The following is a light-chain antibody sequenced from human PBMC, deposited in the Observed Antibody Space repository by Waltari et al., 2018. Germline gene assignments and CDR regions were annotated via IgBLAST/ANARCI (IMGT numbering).Light chain of an antibody. CDR2: DAS. Sequence: EIEMTQSPATLSVSPGERATVSCRASQSVGNKLAWYQQKPGQAPTLLFYDASTRATGIPVRFSGSGSGTEFTLTISSLQSEDFAVYYCQQSNNWPYTFGQGTKLEIK. CDR1: QSVGNK. J-gene: IGKJ2*01. V-gene: IGKV3-15*01. CDR3: QQSNNWPYT.